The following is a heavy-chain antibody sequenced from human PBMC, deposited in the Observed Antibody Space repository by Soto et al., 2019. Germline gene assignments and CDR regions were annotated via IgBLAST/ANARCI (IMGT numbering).Heavy chain of an antibody. J-gene: IGHJ6*02. D-gene: IGHD3-9*01. Sequence: PSETLSLTCNVSGASMRSYSWTWMRLSPGKGLEWIGDIFYSGSSNLNPSLRSRLSISIDTSKNKFSLMLKPVTAADTAVYYCARDLRCCGLDVWGQGTTVTVSS. CDR3: ARDLRCCGLDV. CDR2: IFYSGSS. V-gene: IGHV4-59*01. CDR1: GASMRSYS.